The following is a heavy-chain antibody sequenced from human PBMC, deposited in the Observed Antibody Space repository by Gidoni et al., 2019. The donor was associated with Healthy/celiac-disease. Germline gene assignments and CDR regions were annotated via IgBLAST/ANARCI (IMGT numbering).Heavy chain of an antibody. D-gene: IGHD7-27*01. CDR1: GVPGRSEA. J-gene: IGHJ4*02. Sequence: EVQLVESGGGLVKPGGSRRLACAASGVPGRSEAMSWVRQAPGKGLEWVSSIRGSGCSTYYAASVKGRFTISRDNSKTTLYLQMNSLRAEDTAVYYCAKDGKANWGSALAGGYFDYWGQGTLVTVSS. V-gene: IGHV3-23*04. CDR2: IRGSGCST. CDR3: AKDGKANWGSALAGGYFDY.